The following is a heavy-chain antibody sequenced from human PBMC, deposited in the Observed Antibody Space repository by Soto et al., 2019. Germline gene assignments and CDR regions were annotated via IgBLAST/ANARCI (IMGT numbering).Heavy chain of an antibody. D-gene: IGHD6-6*01. CDR1: GYTFTSYY. J-gene: IGHJ6*03. CDR3: ARDRSSSSWDYYYYMDV. CDR2: INPNSGGT. Sequence: QVQLVQSGAEVKKPGASVKVSCKASGYTFTSYYMHWVRQAPGQGLEWMGWINPNSGGTNYAQKFQGWVTMTRDTSISTAYMELSRLRSDDTAVYYCARDRSSSSWDYYYYMDVWGKGTTVTVSS. V-gene: IGHV1-2*04.